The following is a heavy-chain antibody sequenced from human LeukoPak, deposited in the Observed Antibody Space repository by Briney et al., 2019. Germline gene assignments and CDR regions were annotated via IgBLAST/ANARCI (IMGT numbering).Heavy chain of an antibody. CDR3: AREGYGDYHI. J-gene: IGHJ3*02. CDR1: GFTFTVAW. V-gene: IGHV3-7*01. CDR2: INQDGSEK. D-gene: IGHD4-17*01. Sequence: PGGSLRLSCAASGFTFTVAWMSWVRQAPGKGLERVANINQDGSEKYYVDSVKGRFSISRDNAKSSLYLQMNSLRVEDTAMYFCAREGYGDYHIWGQGTIVTVSS.